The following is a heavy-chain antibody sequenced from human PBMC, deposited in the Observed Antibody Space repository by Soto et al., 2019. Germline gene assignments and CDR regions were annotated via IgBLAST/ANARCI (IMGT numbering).Heavy chain of an antibody. V-gene: IGHV4-31*03. Sequence: SETLSLTCTVSGGSISSAAYYWSWIRQHPGKGLEWIGYISHSGSTYYNPSLKSCVIISVDTSKNQFSLSLTSVTAADTAVYYCARGLDYSNHYYMDVWGKGTTVTVSS. D-gene: IGHD4-4*01. CDR2: ISHSGST. CDR1: GGSISSAAYY. J-gene: IGHJ6*03. CDR3: ARGLDYSNHYYMDV.